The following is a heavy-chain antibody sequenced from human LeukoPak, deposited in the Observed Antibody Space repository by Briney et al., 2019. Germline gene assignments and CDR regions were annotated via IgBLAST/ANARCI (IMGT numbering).Heavy chain of an antibody. V-gene: IGHV1-69*05. Sequence: SVKVSCKASGGTFSSYAISWVRQAPGQGLEWMGRIISIFGTANYAQKFQGRVTITTDESTSTAYMELSSLRSEDTAVYYCARLRGYSGYDLGDYFDYWGQGTLVTVSS. D-gene: IGHD5-12*01. CDR3: ARLRGYSGYDLGDYFDY. J-gene: IGHJ4*02. CDR2: IISIFGTA. CDR1: GGTFSSYA.